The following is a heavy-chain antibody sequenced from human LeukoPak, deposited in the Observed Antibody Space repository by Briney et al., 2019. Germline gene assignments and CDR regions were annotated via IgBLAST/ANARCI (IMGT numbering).Heavy chain of an antibody. CDR2: INPNSGGT. Sequence: GASVKVSCKASGYTFTGYYMHWVRQAPGQGLEWMGWINPNSGGTNYAQKFQGRVTMTRDTSISTAYMELSRLRSDDTAVYYCARVAGLRYFDWLFDLGYWGQGTLVTVSS. D-gene: IGHD3-9*01. V-gene: IGHV1-2*02. CDR1: GYTFTGYY. CDR3: ARVAGLRYFDWLFDLGY. J-gene: IGHJ4*02.